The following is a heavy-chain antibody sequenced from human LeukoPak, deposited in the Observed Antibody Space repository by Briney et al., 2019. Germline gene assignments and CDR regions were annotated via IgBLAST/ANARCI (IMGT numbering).Heavy chain of an antibody. V-gene: IGHV1-69*04. CDR3: ARSGIVATITHWFDP. D-gene: IGHD5-12*01. Sequence: SVKVSCKASGGTFSSYAISWVRQAPGQGLEWMGRIIPILGMANYAQKFQGRVTITADKSTSTAYMELSSLRSEDTAVYYCARSGIVATITHWFDPWGQGTLVTVSS. CDR1: GGTFSSYA. CDR2: IIPILGMA. J-gene: IGHJ5*02.